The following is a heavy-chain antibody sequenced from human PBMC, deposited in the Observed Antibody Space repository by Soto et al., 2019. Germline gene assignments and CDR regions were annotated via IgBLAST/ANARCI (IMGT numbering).Heavy chain of an antibody. CDR3: AGAFDI. CDR2: ISDSDDST. V-gene: IGHV3-23*01. CDR1: GFTFTIYP. Sequence: GGSLRLSCAASGFTFTIYPMSWVRQAPGKGLEWVSTISDSDDSTYYADSVKGRFTISRDNSKNTVSLQMNSLRAEDTAVYYCAGAFDIWGQGTMVTVSS. J-gene: IGHJ3*02.